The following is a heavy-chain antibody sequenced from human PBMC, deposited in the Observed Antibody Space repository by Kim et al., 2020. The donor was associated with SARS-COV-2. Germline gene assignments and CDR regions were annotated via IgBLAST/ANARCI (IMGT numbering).Heavy chain of an antibody. CDR3: AKTHYDFWSGYSPFDY. CDR2: ISYDGSNK. D-gene: IGHD3-3*01. V-gene: IGHV3-30*18. J-gene: IGHJ4*02. Sequence: GGSLRLSCAASGFTFSSYGMHWVRQAPGKGLEWVAVISYDGSNKYYADSVKGRFTISRDNSKNTLYLQMNSLRAEDTAVYYCAKTHYDFWSGYSPFDYWGQGTLVTVSS. CDR1: GFTFSSYG.